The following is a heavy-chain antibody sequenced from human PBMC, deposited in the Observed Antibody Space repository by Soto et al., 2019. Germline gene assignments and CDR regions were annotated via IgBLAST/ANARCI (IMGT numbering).Heavy chain of an antibody. CDR1: GYTFSTYL. Sequence: QVHLVQSGAEVEKPGASVKVSCKASGYTFSTYLLHWVRQAPGQRLEWMGWINTDNGDTKYSQKFQGRVTITRDTSANTAYMELNSLTSEDPAVYYCARDRGSDWYLLAYWGQGNLVILSS. V-gene: IGHV1-3*04. CDR3: ARDRGSDWYLLAY. D-gene: IGHD6-13*01. J-gene: IGHJ4*02. CDR2: INTDNGDT.